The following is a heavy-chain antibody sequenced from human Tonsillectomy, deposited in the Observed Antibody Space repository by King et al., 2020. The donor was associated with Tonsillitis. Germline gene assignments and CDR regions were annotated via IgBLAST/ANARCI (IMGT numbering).Heavy chain of an antibody. CDR3: TTVETYDFWSGYYIDAFDI. V-gene: IGHV3-15*01. CDR2: IKSKTDGGTT. Sequence: VQLVESGGGLVKPGESLRLSCAASGFTFSNAWMNWVRQAPGKGLEWVGRIKSKTDGGTTDYAAPVKGRFTISRDDSKNTPYLQSNSLKTEDTAVYYCTTVETYDFWSGYYIDAFDIWGQGTMVTVSS. D-gene: IGHD3-3*01. CDR1: GFTFSNAW. J-gene: IGHJ3*02.